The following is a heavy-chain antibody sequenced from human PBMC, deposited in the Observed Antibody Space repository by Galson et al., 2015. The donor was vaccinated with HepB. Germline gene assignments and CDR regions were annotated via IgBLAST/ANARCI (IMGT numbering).Heavy chain of an antibody. V-gene: IGHV1-69*13. CDR2: IIPIFGTA. Sequence: SVKVSCKASGGTFSSYAISWVRQAPGQGLEWMGGIIPIFGTANYAQKFQGRVTITADESTSTAYMELSSLRSEDTAVYYCARDYCSSTSCYRGAFDIWGQGTMVTVSS. D-gene: IGHD2-2*02. J-gene: IGHJ3*02. CDR1: GGTFSSYA. CDR3: ARDYCSSTSCYRGAFDI.